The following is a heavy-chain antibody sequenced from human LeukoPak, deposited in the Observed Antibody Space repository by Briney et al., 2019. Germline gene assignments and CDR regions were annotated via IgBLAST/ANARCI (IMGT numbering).Heavy chain of an antibody. Sequence: GASVKVSCTPSGYTFSNYGLSWVRQAPGQGLEWMGWINPYNGKTEYAQNYQGRVTMTTDTATNTAYMELKSLRSDDTAVYYCARDREGYEWAIDYWGQGTLVTVSS. CDR3: ARDREGYEWAIDY. CDR1: GYTFSNYG. V-gene: IGHV1-18*04. J-gene: IGHJ4*02. D-gene: IGHD5-12*01. CDR2: INPYNGKT.